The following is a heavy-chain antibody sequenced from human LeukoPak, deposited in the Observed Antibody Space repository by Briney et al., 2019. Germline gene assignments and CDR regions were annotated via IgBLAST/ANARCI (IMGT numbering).Heavy chain of an antibody. D-gene: IGHD3-3*01. J-gene: IGHJ4*02. V-gene: IGHV1-69*13. CDR1: GYTFTSYG. CDR3: ARVDRDFTIFLPFDY. CDR2: IIPIFGTA. Sequence: SVKVSCKASGYTFTSYGISWVRQAPGQGLEWMGGIIPIFGTANYAQKFQGRVTITADESTSTAYMELSSLRSEDTAVYYCARVDRDFTIFLPFDYWGQGTLVTVSS.